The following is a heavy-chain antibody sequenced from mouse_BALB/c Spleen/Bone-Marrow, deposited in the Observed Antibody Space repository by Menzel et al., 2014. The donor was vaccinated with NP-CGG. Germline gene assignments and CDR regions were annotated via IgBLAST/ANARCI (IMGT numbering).Heavy chain of an antibody. CDR2: IYYSGTI. D-gene: IGHD2-3*01. J-gene: IGHJ2*01. V-gene: IGHV3-5*02. Sequence: EVKVVESGPGLVKPSQTVSLTCTVTGISITTGNYRWSWIRQFPGNKLEWIGYIYYSGTITYNQSLTSRTTITRDTSKTQFFLVMISLTAEDAATVYCARCDGYYVDYWGQGTTLTVSS. CDR1: GISITTGNYR. CDR3: ARCDGYYVDY.